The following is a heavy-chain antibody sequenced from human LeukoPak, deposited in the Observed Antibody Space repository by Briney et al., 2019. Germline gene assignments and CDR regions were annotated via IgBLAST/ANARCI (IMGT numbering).Heavy chain of an antibody. D-gene: IGHD3-22*01. J-gene: IGHJ5*02. CDR2: INHSGST. V-gene: IGHV4-34*01. Sequence: SETLSLTSAVSGGAFSGYYWSGIRQPPGRGLEWSGEINHSGSTNNNPSPTSRVTISVETSKNHFSLKRSSLTPADTPVCYWLRKTGPIYDNSGEYYRPWFNPGSQGTLVTVSS. CDR1: GGAFSGYY. CDR3: LRKTGPIYDNSGEYYRPWFNP.